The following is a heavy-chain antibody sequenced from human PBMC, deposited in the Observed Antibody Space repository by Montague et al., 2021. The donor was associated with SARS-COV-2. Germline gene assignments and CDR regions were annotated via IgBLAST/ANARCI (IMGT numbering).Heavy chain of an antibody. CDR2: IYHSGGT. CDR3: ARWYYGSGSYPH. J-gene: IGHJ4*02. V-gene: IGHV4-38-2*01. D-gene: IGHD3-10*01. Sequence: SETLSLTCSVSGYSISSGYYWGWIRQPPGKGLEWIGNIYHSGGTYYSPSLKSRVTVSVDTSKNQFSLRLSSVTAADTAVYYCARWYYGSGSYPHWGQGPLVTVSS. CDR1: GYSISSGYY.